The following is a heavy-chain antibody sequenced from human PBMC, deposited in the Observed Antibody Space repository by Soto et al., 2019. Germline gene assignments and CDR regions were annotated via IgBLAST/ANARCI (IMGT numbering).Heavy chain of an antibody. CDR3: ARDRDRIFYDGIIFGKNGFDI. J-gene: IGHJ3*02. D-gene: IGHD3-3*02. Sequence: ASVKVSCKTSGYTFSTYAIHWVRQASGQRIEWMGWINARNGKTKYSQKFQDRVTISRETSASTVYMELSNLRSEDMAVYYCARDRDRIFYDGIIFGKNGFDIWGQETRVTVSS. V-gene: IGHV1-3*01. CDR1: GYTFSTYA. CDR2: INARNGKT.